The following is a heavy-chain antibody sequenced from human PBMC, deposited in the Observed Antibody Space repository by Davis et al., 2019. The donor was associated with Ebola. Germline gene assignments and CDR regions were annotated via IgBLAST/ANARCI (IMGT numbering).Heavy chain of an antibody. Sequence: GESLKISCAASGFTFSDFYMTWIRQAPGKGLEWISYISNTGGTIYYADSVEGRFTISRDDAKNSLLLQMKSLRVEDTAVYYCARSPLPAWYAMDVWGQGTTVTVSS. CDR3: ARSPLPAWYAMDV. J-gene: IGHJ6*02. CDR2: ISNTGGTI. CDR1: GFTFSDFY. V-gene: IGHV3-11*01.